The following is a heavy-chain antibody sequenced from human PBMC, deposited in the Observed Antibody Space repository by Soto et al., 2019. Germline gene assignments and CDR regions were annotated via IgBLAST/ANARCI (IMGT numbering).Heavy chain of an antibody. D-gene: IGHD3-10*01. J-gene: IGHJ4*02. Sequence: QLQLQESGPGLVKPSETLSLTCTVSGGSISSSSYYWGWIRQPPGKGLEWIGRIYHSGSTYYNPSLNSRVTISVDTSKNQFSLKLSSVTVADTAVYYCATLWGQDWGQGTLVTVSS. CDR1: GGSISSSSYY. CDR2: IYHSGST. V-gene: IGHV4-39*01. CDR3: ATLWGQD.